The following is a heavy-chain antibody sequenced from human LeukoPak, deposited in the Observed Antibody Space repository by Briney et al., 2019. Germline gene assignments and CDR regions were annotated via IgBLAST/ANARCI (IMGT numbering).Heavy chain of an antibody. Sequence: GGSLRLSCAASGFTFYDYGMSWVRHAPGKGLDWVSGINWNGGSTVYADYVKGRFTISRDNAKNSLYLQMNSLRAEATALYYCARDYDSSGYADAFDIWGEGTMVSVSS. V-gene: IGHV3-20*04. CDR2: INWNGGST. CDR3: ARDYDSSGYADAFDI. D-gene: IGHD3-22*01. CDR1: GFTFYDYG. J-gene: IGHJ3*02.